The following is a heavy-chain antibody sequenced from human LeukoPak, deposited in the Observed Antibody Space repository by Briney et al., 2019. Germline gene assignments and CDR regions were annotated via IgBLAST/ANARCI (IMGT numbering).Heavy chain of an antibody. Sequence: PGGSLRLSCAASGFTVSSNYMSWVRQAPGKGLEWVSVIYSGGSTYYADSVKGRFTISRDNSKNTLYLQMNSLRAEDTAVYYCAVGYSSGWYHNDAFDIWGQGTMVTVSS. J-gene: IGHJ3*02. CDR1: GFTVSSNY. CDR3: AVGYSSGWYHNDAFDI. D-gene: IGHD6-19*01. V-gene: IGHV3-66*01. CDR2: IYSGGST.